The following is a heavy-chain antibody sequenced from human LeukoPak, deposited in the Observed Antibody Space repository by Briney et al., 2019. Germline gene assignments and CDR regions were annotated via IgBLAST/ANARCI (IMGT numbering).Heavy chain of an antibody. D-gene: IGHD3-10*01. Sequence: GASVKVSCTASGYTFTGYYIHWVRQAPGPGLEWMGWINPNGGGTNYAQNFQGRVTITRDTSNSTAYMEMSRLRSDDRALYYCVGGIGGGAYWGEGTLVTVSS. V-gene: IGHV1-2*02. J-gene: IGHJ4*02. CDR2: INPNGGGT. CDR3: VGGIGGGAY. CDR1: GYTFTGYY.